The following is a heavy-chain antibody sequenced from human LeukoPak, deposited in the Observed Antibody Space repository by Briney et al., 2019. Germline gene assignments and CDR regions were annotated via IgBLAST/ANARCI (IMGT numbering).Heavy chain of an antibody. CDR3: TTEYSVFAFDI. D-gene: IGHD5-18*01. J-gene: IGHJ3*02. V-gene: IGHV3-15*01. Sequence: GGSLRLSCVGSGFIFSDAWLTWVRQAPGKGLEWLGRVKRKSAGGTIDYAAPVKDRFIISRDDSTDTVSLQMNSLTTEDTAVYYCTTEYSVFAFDIWGHGTMVTVSS. CDR1: GFIFSDAW. CDR2: VKRKSAGGTI.